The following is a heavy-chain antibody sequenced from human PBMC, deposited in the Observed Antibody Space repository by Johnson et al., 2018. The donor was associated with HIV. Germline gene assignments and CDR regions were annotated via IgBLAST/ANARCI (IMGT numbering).Heavy chain of an antibody. V-gene: IGHV3-23*04. CDR3: AKGSGSSWYIGAFDI. CDR1: GFTFSSYA. J-gene: IGHJ3*02. CDR2: ISGSGGST. Sequence: VQLVESGGGVVQPGRSLRLSCAASGFTFSSYAMSWVRQAPGKGLEWVSAISGSGGSTYYADSVQGRFTISRDNSKNTLYLQMNSLRAEDTAVYYCAKGSGSSWYIGAFDIWGQGTMVTVSS. D-gene: IGHD6-13*01.